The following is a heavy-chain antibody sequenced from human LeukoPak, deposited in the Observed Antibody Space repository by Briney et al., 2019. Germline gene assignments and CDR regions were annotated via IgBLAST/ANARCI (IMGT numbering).Heavy chain of an antibody. V-gene: IGHV3-48*03. Sequence: GGSLILSCAASGFTFSSYEMNWVRQAPGKGLEWVSYISSSGSPIYYAESVKGRFTISRDNAKNSLYLQMNSLRTEDTAVYYCARDPRLRLKRSGWFDPWGQGTLVTVSS. CDR2: ISSSGSPI. D-gene: IGHD4-17*01. J-gene: IGHJ5*02. CDR3: ARDPRLRLKRSGWFDP. CDR1: GFTFSSYE.